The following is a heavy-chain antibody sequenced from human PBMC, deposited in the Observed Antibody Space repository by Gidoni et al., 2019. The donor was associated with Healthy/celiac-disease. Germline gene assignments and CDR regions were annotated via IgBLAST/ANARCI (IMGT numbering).Heavy chain of an antibody. J-gene: IGHJ4*02. Sequence: EVQLVQSGAEVKKPGESLKISCKGSGSSFTSYWIGWVRQMPGKGLEWMGIIYPGDSDTRYSPSFQGQVTISADKSISTAYLQWSSLKASDTAMYYCARLPYYYDSSGYYPFDYWGQGTLVTVSS. V-gene: IGHV5-51*01. CDR3: ARLPYYYDSSGYYPFDY. CDR2: IYPGDSDT. D-gene: IGHD3-22*01. CDR1: GSSFTSYW.